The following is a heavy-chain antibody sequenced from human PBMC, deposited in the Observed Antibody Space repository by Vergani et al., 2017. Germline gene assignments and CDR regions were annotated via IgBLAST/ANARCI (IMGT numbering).Heavy chain of an antibody. CDR1: GGSISSGGYY. D-gene: IGHD3-3*01. CDR3: ARVLAAAMEHYYYYMDV. CDR2: INHSGST. J-gene: IGHJ6*03. V-gene: IGHV4-31*03. Sequence: QVQLQESGPGLVKPSQTLSLTCTVSGGSISSGGYYWSWIRQPPGKGLEWIGEINHSGSTNYNPSLKSRVTISVDTSKNQFSLKLSSVTAADTAVYYCARVLAAAMEHYYYYMDVWGKGTTVTVSS.